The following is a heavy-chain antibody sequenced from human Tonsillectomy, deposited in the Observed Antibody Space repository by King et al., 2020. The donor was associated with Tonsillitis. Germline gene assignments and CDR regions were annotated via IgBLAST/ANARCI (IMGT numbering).Heavy chain of an antibody. CDR2: IYYSGST. Sequence: QLQESGPGLVKPSETLSLTCTVSGGSISSYYWSWLRQPPGKGLEWIGYIYYSGSTNYNPSLKSRVTISVDTAKNQFSLRLSSVTAADTAVYYCASYLVATNGYFDYWGQGTLVTVSS. J-gene: IGHJ4*02. CDR1: GGSISSYY. CDR3: ASYLVATNGYFDY. D-gene: IGHD5-12*01. V-gene: IGHV4-59*01.